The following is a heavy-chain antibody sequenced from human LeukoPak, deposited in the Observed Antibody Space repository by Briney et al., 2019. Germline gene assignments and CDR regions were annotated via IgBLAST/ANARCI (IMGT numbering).Heavy chain of an antibody. Sequence: ASVKVSCKASGYTFTSYDINWVRQATGQGLEWMGWMNPNSGNTGYAQKFQGRVTMTRNTSISTAYMELSSLRSEDTAVYYCARDGVVRGVYYYYGMDVWGQGTTVTASS. V-gene: IGHV1-8*01. CDR1: GYTFTSYD. D-gene: IGHD3-10*01. J-gene: IGHJ6*02. CDR3: ARDGVVRGVYYYYGMDV. CDR2: MNPNSGNT.